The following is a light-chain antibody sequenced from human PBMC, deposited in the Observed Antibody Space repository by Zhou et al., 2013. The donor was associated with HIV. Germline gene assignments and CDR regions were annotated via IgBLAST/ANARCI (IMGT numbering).Light chain of an antibody. CDR3: QQYNSYSST. V-gene: IGKV1-5*03. CDR1: QSISSW. CDR2: KAS. Sequence: DIQMTQSPSTLSASVGDRVTITCRASQSISSWLAWYQQKPGKAPKLLIYKASSLESGVPSRFSGSGSGTEFTLTISSLQPDDFATYYCQQYNSYSSTFGQGTKVGNQT. J-gene: IGKJ1*01.